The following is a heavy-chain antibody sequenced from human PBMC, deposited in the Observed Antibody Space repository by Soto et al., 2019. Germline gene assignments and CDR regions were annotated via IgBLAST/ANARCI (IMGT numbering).Heavy chain of an antibody. CDR2: IIPIFGTA. CDR1: GGTFSSYA. V-gene: IGHV1-69*01. D-gene: IGHD6-19*01. Sequence: QVQLVQSGAEVKKPGSSVKVSCKASGGTFSSYAISWVRQAPGQGLEWMGGIIPIFGTANYAQKFQGRVTITADESTSTAYMELSSLRSEDTAVYYCARVTLHQPPRSSGWYGGWFDPWGQGTTVTVSS. CDR3: ARVTLHQPPRSSGWYGGWFDP. J-gene: IGHJ5*02.